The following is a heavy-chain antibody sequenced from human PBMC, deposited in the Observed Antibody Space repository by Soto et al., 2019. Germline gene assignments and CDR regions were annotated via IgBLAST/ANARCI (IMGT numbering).Heavy chain of an antibody. V-gene: IGHV3-23*01. CDR1: GFTFSSYA. J-gene: IGHJ4*02. CDR3: AKDLGYSSSWSIDY. D-gene: IGHD6-13*01. CDR2: ISGSGGST. Sequence: GGSLRLSCAASGFTFSSYAMSWVRQAPGKGLEWVSAISGSGGSTYYADSVKGRFTISRDNSKNTLYLQMNSLRAEDTAVYYCAKDLGYSSSWSIDYWGQGTLVTVSS.